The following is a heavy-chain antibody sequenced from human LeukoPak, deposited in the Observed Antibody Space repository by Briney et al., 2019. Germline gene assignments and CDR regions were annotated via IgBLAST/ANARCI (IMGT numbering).Heavy chain of an antibody. Sequence: LSQTLSLTCAISGDSVSSNSAAWNWIGQSPSRGLEWLGRTYYRSKWHSYYAPSVKSRITINPDTSKNQFSLQLKSVTPEDTAVYYCARMVGLVSDFWGQGTLVTVSS. CDR2: TYYRSKWHS. J-gene: IGHJ4*02. CDR1: GDSVSSNSAA. V-gene: IGHV6-1*01. CDR3: ARMVGLVSDF. D-gene: IGHD3-10*01.